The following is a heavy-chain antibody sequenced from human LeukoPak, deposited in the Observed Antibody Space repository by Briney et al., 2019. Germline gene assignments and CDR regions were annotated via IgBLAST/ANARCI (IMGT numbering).Heavy chain of an antibody. CDR1: GFTFTNYW. J-gene: IGHJ3*02. D-gene: IGHD6-13*01. CDR3: ARDRPDSSSWYENAFDI. CDR2: INSDGSST. Sequence: GGSLRLSCAASGFTFTNYWMHWVRQAPGKGLVWVSRINSDGSSTSYADSVKGRFTISRDNAKNTLYPQMNSLKAEDTAVYYCARDRPDSSSWYENAFDIWGQGTMVTVSS. V-gene: IGHV3-74*01.